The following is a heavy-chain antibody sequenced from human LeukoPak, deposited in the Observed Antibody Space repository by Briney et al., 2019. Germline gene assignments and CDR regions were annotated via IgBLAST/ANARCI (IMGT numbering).Heavy chain of an antibody. V-gene: IGHV4-34*01. CDR3: ATTVAGTRWALGY. CDR1: GGSFSGYY. D-gene: IGHD6-19*01. J-gene: IGHJ4*02. CDR2: INHSGST. Sequence: SETLSLTYAVYGGSFSGYYWSWIRQPPGKGLEWIGEINHSGSTNYNPSLKSRVTISVDTSKNQFSLKLSSVTAADTAVYYCATTVAGTRWALGYWGQGTLVTVSS.